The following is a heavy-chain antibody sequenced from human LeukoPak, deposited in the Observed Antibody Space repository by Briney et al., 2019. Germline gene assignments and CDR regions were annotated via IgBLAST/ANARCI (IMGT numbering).Heavy chain of an antibody. V-gene: IGHV3-23*01. CDR2: ISGSGGNT. CDR1: GFTVSSNY. Sequence: GGSLRLSCAASGFTVSSNYMSWVRQAPGKGLEWVSVISGSGGNTYYADSVKGRFTISRDNSRNTLYLQMNSLRAEDTAIYYCAKEVTPGALLYGPFDYWGQGTLVTVSS. CDR3: AKEVTPGALLYGPFDY. D-gene: IGHD4-23*01. J-gene: IGHJ4*02.